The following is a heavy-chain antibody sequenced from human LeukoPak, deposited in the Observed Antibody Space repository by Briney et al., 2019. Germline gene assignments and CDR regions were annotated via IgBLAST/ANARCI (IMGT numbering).Heavy chain of an antibody. J-gene: IGHJ4*02. CDR2: INWNGDIT. D-gene: IGHD2-15*01. Sequence: GGSLRLSCAASGFTFDDYGLTWVRQAPGKGLEWASNINWNGDITGYADSVKGRFTISRDNAKNSLYLQMNSLRAEDTALYYCARDSPLGYCSGGSCFFDYWGQGTLVTVSS. CDR3: ARDSPLGYCSGGSCFFDY. CDR1: GFTFDDYG. V-gene: IGHV3-20*04.